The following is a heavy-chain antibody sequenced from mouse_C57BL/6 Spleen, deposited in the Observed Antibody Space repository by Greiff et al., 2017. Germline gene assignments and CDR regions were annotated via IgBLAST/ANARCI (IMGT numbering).Heavy chain of an antibody. V-gene: IGHV1-59*01. D-gene: IGHD2-5*01. Sequence: QVQLQQPGAELVRPGTSVKLSCKASGYTFTSYWMHWVKQRPGQGLEWIGVIDPSDSYTNYNQKFKGKATLTVDTSSSAAYMQLSSLTSEDSAVYYCARGIYYSNDWGCAYWGQGTLVTVSA. CDR3: ARGIYYSNDWGCAY. CDR2: IDPSDSYT. J-gene: IGHJ3*01. CDR1: GYTFTSYW.